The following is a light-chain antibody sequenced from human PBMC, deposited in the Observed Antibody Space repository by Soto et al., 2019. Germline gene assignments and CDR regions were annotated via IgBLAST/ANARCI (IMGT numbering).Light chain of an antibody. CDR1: SSNIGKNY. V-gene: IGLV1-51*01. J-gene: IGLJ2*01. Sequence: QSVLTQPPSVSAATGQRVTISCSGSSSNIGKNYVSWYQQLPGTAPKLLIYDNNNRPSGIPDRFSGSKSGTSATLGITGLQTGDEADYYCGTWDSSLTAVIFGGGTKVTVL. CDR2: DNN. CDR3: GTWDSSLTAVI.